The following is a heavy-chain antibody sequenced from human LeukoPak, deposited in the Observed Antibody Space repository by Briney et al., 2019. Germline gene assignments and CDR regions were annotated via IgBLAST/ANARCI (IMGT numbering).Heavy chain of an antibody. V-gene: IGHV3-48*02. CDR1: GFTFSSYS. Sequence: GGSLRLSCAASGFTFSSYSMNWVRQAPGKGLEWVSYISSGSSTIYYADSVKGRFTISRDNAKNSLYLQMNSLRDEDTAVYYCAREDYDFWSGYYTARGYYYYYMDVWGKGTTVTVSS. D-gene: IGHD3-3*01. CDR2: ISSGSSTI. J-gene: IGHJ6*03. CDR3: AREDYDFWSGYYTARGYYYYYMDV.